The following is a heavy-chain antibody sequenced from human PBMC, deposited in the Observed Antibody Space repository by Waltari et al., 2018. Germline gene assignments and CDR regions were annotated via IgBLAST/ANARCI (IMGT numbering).Heavy chain of an antibody. D-gene: IGHD3-3*01. CDR3: ARGGPAIFGVLITKRFDY. J-gene: IGHJ4*02. Sequence: QVQLVQSGAEVKKPGASVKVSCKASGYTLTDYYMHWVRQAPGQGLEWMGRNNPNSGGTNNTQKCQGRVTMTRDTSISTAYMELSRLRSDDTAVYYCARGGPAIFGVLITKRFDYWGQGTLVTVSS. CDR1: GYTLTDYY. V-gene: IGHV1-2*06. CDR2: NNPNSGGT.